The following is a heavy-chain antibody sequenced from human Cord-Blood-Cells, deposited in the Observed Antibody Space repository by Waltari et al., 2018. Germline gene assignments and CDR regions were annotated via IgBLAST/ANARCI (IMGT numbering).Heavy chain of an antibody. Sequence: QLQLQESGPGLVKPSETLSLTCTVSGGSISSSSYYWGWIRQPPGKGLEWIGSIYYSGSTYYNPSLKSRVTISVDTSKNQFSLKLSSVTAADTAVYYCARHRPLRDFWSGYSFDAFDIWGQGTMVTVSS. CDR3: ARHRPLRDFWSGYSFDAFDI. CDR2: IYYSGST. J-gene: IGHJ3*02. CDR1: GGSISSSSYY. V-gene: IGHV4-39*01. D-gene: IGHD3-3*01.